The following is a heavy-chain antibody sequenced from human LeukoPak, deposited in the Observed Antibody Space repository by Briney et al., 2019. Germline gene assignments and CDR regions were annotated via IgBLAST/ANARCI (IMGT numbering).Heavy chain of an antibody. CDR2: ISGGTHYK. CDR3: ARDLGRCSEDSTNDY. D-gene: IGHD4-17*01. CDR1: GFTFSSNS. J-gene: IGHJ4*02. Sequence: GGSLRLSCAASGFTFSSNSINWVPQAPGKGLEWVSSISGGTHYKYYADSVKGRFTISRDNAQNSLYLQMNTLRPEDTAVYYCARDLGRCSEDSTNDYWGQGTLVTVSS. V-gene: IGHV3-21*01.